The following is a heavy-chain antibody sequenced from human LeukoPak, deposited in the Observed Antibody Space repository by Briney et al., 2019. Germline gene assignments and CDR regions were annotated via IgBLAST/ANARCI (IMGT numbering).Heavy chain of an antibody. V-gene: IGHV3-48*03. CDR3: AREARPSPPLSLFDY. CDR1: GFTFSSYE. D-gene: IGHD6-6*01. CDR2: ISSSGSTI. Sequence: LPGGSLRLSCAASGFTFSSYEMNWVRQAPGKGLEWVSYISSSGSTIYYADSVKGRFTISRDNAKNSLYLQMNSLRAEDTAVYYCAREARPSPPLSLFDYWSQGTLVTVSS. J-gene: IGHJ4*02.